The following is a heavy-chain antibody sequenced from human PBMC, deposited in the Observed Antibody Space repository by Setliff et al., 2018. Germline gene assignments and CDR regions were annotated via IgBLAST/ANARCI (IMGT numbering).Heavy chain of an antibody. CDR3: ARRGERFFNWFDP. CDR1: GYSFTDYW. D-gene: IGHD2-21*01. CDR2: IYPGNADT. Sequence: GSLKISCKGSGYSFTDYWIAWVRQTPGKGLEWMGTIYPGNADTRYSPSFQGQVTISTDTSINTAFLQWNNLKASDTAVYYCARRGERFFNWFDPWGQGTLVTVSS. J-gene: IGHJ5*02. V-gene: IGHV5-51*01.